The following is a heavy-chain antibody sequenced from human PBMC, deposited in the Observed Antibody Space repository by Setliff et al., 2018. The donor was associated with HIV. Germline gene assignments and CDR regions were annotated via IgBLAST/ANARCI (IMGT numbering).Heavy chain of an antibody. V-gene: IGHV4-39*07. CDR2: FFHSGST. J-gene: IGHJ6*03. CDR1: GGPISSSNYY. D-gene: IGHD6-13*01. Sequence: PSETLSLTCTVSGGPISSSNYYWGWIRQPPGKGLEWIGSFFHSGSTYYNPSLKSRVTISVDTSKNQFSLKLSSVTAADTAVYYCARGRSRWTYYNYYYMDVWGKGTTVTVSS. CDR3: ARGRSRWTYYNYYYMDV.